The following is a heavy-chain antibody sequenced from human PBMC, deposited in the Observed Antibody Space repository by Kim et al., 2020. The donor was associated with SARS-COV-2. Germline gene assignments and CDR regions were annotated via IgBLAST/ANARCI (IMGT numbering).Heavy chain of an antibody. J-gene: IGHJ4*02. CDR2: ISGSGGST. D-gene: IGHD6-13*01. CDR1: GFTFSSYA. Sequence: GGSLRLSCAASGFTFSSYAMSWVRQAPGKGLEWVSAISGSGGSTYYADSVKGRFTISRDNSKNTLYLQMNSLRAEDTAVYYCATGIAAAARSEGDYWGQGTLVTVSS. V-gene: IGHV3-23*01. CDR3: ATGIAAAARSEGDY.